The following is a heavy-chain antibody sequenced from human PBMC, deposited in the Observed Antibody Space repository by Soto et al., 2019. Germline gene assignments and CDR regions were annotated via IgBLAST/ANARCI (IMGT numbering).Heavy chain of an antibody. J-gene: IGHJ5*01. Sequence: SETLSLTCAVSGDSIKTEPLWSLLRQLPGTGLEWIGEIKHTGDANANPAIRSRVSMSVDRTKNQFFLNLRSVSAADTAVYFCAREGRLHWFESWGQGTLVTVS. CDR3: AREGRLHWFES. CDR1: GDSIKTEPL. CDR2: IKHTGDA. V-gene: IGHV4-4*02.